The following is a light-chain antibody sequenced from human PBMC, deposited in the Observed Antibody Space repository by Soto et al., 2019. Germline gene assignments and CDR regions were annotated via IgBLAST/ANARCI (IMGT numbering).Light chain of an antibody. CDR3: QQYNNDSRT. CDR1: QSVSSN. Sequence: EIVMTQSPATLSVSPGERATLSCRASQSVSSNLAWYQQKPGQAPRLLIYDASNRATGIPARFSGSGSGTVFTLTISSLQPYDFATYYCQQYNNDSRTFGQGTKVDIK. CDR2: DAS. J-gene: IGKJ1*01. V-gene: IGKV3D-15*01.